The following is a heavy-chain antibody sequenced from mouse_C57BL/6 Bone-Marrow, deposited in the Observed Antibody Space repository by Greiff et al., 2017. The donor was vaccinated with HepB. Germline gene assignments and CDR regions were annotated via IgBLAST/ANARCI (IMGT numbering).Heavy chain of an antibody. J-gene: IGHJ3*01. CDR1: GYTFTSYW. V-gene: IGHV1-80*01. Sequence: QVQLQQSGAELVMPGASVKLSCKASGYTFTSYWMHWVKQRPGKGLEWIGQIYPGDGDTNYNGKFKGKATLTADKSSSTAYMQLSSLTSEDSAVYFCARGAYWGQGTRVTVSA. CDR2: IYPGDGDT. CDR3: ARGAY.